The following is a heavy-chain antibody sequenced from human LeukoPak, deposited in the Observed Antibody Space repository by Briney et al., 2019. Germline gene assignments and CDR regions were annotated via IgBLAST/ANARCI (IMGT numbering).Heavy chain of an antibody. Sequence: GGSLRLSRAASGFTFSSYGVHWVRQAPGKGLEWVAFIPSDGSNKYYADSVKGRFTISRDNSKNTLYLQMNSLRAEDTAVYYCARGSGYYDFWSGYPGAFDIWGQGTMVTVSS. CDR3: ARGSGYYDFWSGYPGAFDI. J-gene: IGHJ3*02. D-gene: IGHD3-3*01. V-gene: IGHV3-30*02. CDR1: GFTFSSYG. CDR2: IPSDGSNK.